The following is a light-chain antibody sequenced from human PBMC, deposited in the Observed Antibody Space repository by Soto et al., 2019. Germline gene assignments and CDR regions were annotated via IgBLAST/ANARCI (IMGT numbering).Light chain of an antibody. J-gene: IGKJ1*01. CDR1: QSISTW. CDR3: QQYHSYWT. Sequence: DIETTQSPSTLSASVGDRVTFTCRASQSISTWLAWYQQKPGKAPKLLIYDASSLESGVPSRFSGSGSGTEFTLTISRLQPDDFATYYCQQYHSYWTFGQGTRVDVK. V-gene: IGKV1-5*01. CDR2: DAS.